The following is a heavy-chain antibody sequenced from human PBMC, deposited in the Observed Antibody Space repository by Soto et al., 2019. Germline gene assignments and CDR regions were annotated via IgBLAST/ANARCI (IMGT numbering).Heavy chain of an antibody. D-gene: IGHD3-3*01. Sequence: GASVKVSCKASGYTFTSYYMHWVRQTPGQGLEWMGIINPSGGSTSYAQKFQGRVTMTRDTSTSTVYMELSSLRSEDTAVYYCARAGDDFWSGYYGVGNWFDPWGQGTLVTVSS. J-gene: IGHJ5*02. CDR1: GYTFTSYY. V-gene: IGHV1-46*01. CDR2: INPSGGST. CDR3: ARAGDDFWSGYYGVGNWFDP.